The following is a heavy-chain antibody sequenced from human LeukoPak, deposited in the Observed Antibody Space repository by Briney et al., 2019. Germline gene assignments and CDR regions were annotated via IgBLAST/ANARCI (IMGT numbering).Heavy chain of an antibody. D-gene: IGHD6-13*01. CDR1: GFTFSSCA. J-gene: IGHJ4*02. CDR3: VREGPLYSSTWYGDY. CDR2: IWYDGTNK. Sequence: GGSLRLSCAASGFTFSSCAMHWVRQAPGKGLEWVAVIWYDGTNKYYADSVKGRFTISRDNSKNTLDLQMNSLRVEDTAVYYCVREGPLYSSTWYGDYWGQGTLVTVSS. V-gene: IGHV3-33*08.